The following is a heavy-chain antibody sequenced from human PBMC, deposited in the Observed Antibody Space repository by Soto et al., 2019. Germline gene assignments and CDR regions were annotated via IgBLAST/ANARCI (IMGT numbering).Heavy chain of an antibody. J-gene: IGHJ4*02. V-gene: IGHV4-38-2*01. D-gene: IGHD3-3*01. CDR3: ARGADVLRFLEWLPTSQYYFDY. Sequence: SETLSLTCAVSGYSISSGYYWGWIRQPPGKGLEWIGSIYHSGSTYYNPSLKSRVTISVDMSKNQFSLKLSSVTAADTAVYYCARGADVLRFLEWLPTSQYYFDYWGQGTLVTVSS. CDR1: GYSISSGYY. CDR2: IYHSGST.